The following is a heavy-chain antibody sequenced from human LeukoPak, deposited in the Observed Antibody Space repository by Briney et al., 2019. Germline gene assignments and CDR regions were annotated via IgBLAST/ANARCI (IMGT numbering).Heavy chain of an antibody. CDR2: INTDSSDI. J-gene: IGHJ5*02. CDR3: AKSDSSSLTGDWFDP. CDR1: GFTFSRYA. D-gene: IGHD6-13*01. Sequence: PGGSLRLSCAASGFTFSRYAMNWVRQAPGKGLEWVSYINTDSSDIHYADSVKGRFTISRDNAKNSLYLQMNSLRAEDTALYYCAKSDSSSLTGDWFDPWGQGTLVTVSS. V-gene: IGHV3-21*05.